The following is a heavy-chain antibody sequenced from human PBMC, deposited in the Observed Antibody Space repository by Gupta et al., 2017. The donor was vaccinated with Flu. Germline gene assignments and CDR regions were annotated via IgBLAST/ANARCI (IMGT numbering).Heavy chain of an antibody. Sequence: ISRRNYYWAWIRQPPGKGLEWIGSVFHSGNTYYNPSLKSRVTISVDTSKNQFSLKLTSVSAADTAVYYCATSGGPDDYCENWGQGTLVTVSS. D-gene: IGHD4-17*01. CDR3: ATSGGPDDYCEN. CDR1: ISRRNYY. J-gene: IGHJ4*02. CDR2: VFHSGNT. V-gene: IGHV4-39*01.